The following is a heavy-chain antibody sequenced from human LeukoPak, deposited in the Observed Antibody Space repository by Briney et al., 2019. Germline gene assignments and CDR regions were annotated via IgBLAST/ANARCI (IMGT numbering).Heavy chain of an antibody. CDR3: ATAGNYRFDY. Sequence: GGSLRLSCVASGFTFSSYWMSWVRQTPGKGLEWVAHLNQDGSERYYVDSVKGRFTISRENVKNSLYLQMNSLRAEDTAVYYCATAGNYRFDYWGQGTLVTVSS. J-gene: IGHJ4*02. D-gene: IGHD1-7*01. CDR2: LNQDGSER. CDR1: GFTFSSYW. V-gene: IGHV3-7*02.